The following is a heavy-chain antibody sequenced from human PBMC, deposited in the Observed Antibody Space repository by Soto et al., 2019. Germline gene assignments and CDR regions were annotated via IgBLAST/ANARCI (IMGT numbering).Heavy chain of an antibody. CDR2: INHSGST. V-gene: IGHV4-34*01. CDR1: GGSFSGYY. J-gene: IGHJ4*02. Sequence: PSETLSLTCAVYGGSFSGYYWSWIRQPPGKGLEWIGEINHSGSTNYNPSLRSRVTISVDMSKNQFSLKLNSVTAADTAVYYCARRGSIVVVVDPRAARFDYWGQGTLVTVSS. D-gene: IGHD2-15*01. CDR3: ARRGSIVVVVDPRAARFDY.